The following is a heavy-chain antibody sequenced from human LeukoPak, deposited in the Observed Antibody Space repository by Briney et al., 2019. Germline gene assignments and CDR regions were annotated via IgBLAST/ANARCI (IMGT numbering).Heavy chain of an antibody. J-gene: IGHJ4*02. Sequence: GRSLRLSCAASGFTFSSYAMHWVRQAPGKGLEWVAVISYDGSNKHYADSVKGRFTISRDNSKNTLYLQMNSLRAEDTAVYYCARQYSGSYYNYFDYWGQGTLVTVSS. CDR3: ARQYSGSYYNYFDY. V-gene: IGHV3-30-3*01. CDR2: ISYDGSNK. D-gene: IGHD1-26*01. CDR1: GFTFSSYA.